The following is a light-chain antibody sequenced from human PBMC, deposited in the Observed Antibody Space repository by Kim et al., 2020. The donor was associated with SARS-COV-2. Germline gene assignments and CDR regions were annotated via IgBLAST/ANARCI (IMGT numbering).Light chain of an antibody. CDR3: QKYDCAPWT. CDR1: QDIANY. CDR2: AAS. J-gene: IGKJ1*01. V-gene: IGKV1-27*01. Sequence: DIQMTQSPSSLSASVGDGVTITCRASQDIANYLAWYQQKPGKVPKLLVYAASALKSGVPSRFSGNRSGTDFTLTISNLQPEDVATYYCQKYDCAPWTFGQGTKVDIK.